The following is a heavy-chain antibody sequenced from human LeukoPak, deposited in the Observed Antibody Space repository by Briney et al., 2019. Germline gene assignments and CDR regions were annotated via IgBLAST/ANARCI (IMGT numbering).Heavy chain of an antibody. D-gene: IGHD2-8*02. CDR3: ARPSLSGHDLGTFDI. CDR2: IYYSGST. CDR1: GGSISSSSYC. V-gene: IGHV4-39*07. Sequence: SETLSLTCTVSGGSISSSSYCWGWIRQPPGKGLEWIGSIYYSGSTYYNPSLKSRVTISVDTSKNQFSLKLSSVTAADTAVYYCARPSLSGHDLGTFDIWGQGTMVTVSS. J-gene: IGHJ3*02.